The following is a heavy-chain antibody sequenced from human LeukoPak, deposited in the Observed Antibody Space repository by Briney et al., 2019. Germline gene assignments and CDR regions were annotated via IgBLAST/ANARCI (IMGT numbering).Heavy chain of an antibody. V-gene: IGHV3-53*01. CDR3: ARVSFYAFDT. CDR1: GFTLSNYY. J-gene: IGHJ3*02. CDR2: IFAGGDV. Sequence: PGGSLRLSCAASGFTLSNYYMNWVRQVPGKGLEWVSIIFAGGDVYYADSVKGRFTISRDNVKNMVFLQMNRLTGEDTALYYCARVSFYAFDTWGQGTRVTVSS. D-gene: IGHD2/OR15-2a*01.